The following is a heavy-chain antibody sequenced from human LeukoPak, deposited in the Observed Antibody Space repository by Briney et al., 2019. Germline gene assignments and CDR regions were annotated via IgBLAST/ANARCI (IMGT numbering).Heavy chain of an antibody. CDR1: GFTFSSYW. V-gene: IGHV3-7*01. CDR3: ARDGCGYSVY. D-gene: IGHD2-2*03. J-gene: IGHJ4*03. Sequence: RGSLRDSCAASGFTFSSYWMSWVRQAPGKGLEWVANIKHDGSDKYYVDSVKGRFTISRDNAKNSLYLQMNSLRDEGTAVYYCARDGCGYSVYWGQGIMVTVSS. CDR2: IKHDGSDK.